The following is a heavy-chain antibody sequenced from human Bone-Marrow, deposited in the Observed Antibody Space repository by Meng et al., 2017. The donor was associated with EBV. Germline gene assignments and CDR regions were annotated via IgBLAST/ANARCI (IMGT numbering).Heavy chain of an antibody. Sequence: QVQLREAGPGLVKPSGTLSLTCAVSGASISSGYWWTWVRQPPGKGLEWIGEVSHSGSTNYNPSLKSRVTISLDKSENQFFLKVTSVTAADTAVYYCAASPGWWRLDYWGQGTLVTVSS. CDR2: VSHSGST. V-gene: IGHV4-4*02. J-gene: IGHJ4*02. CDR3: AASPGWWRLDY. CDR1: GASISSGYW. D-gene: IGHD6-19*01.